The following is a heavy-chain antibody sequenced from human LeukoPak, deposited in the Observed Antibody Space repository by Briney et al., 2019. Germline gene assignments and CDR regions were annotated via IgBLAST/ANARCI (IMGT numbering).Heavy chain of an antibody. V-gene: IGHV3-48*02. CDR2: TGTSTSTI. D-gene: IGHD4-23*01. CDR3: ARHDYGANSVDP. Sequence: GGSLIRFCAASGFTFSTYSMNWVRQAPGKGLEWVSYTGTSTSTIYYADSVKGRFTISRDNAKNSLYLQMNSLRDEDTAVYYCARHDYGANSVDPWGQGTLVTVSS. J-gene: IGHJ5*02. CDR1: GFTFSTYS.